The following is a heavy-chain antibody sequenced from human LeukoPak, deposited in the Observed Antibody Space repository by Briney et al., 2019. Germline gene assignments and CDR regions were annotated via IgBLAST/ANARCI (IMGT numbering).Heavy chain of an antibody. D-gene: IGHD2-2*01. CDR3: ARQLGYCSSTSCYADKVDY. V-gene: IGHV4-39*01. CDR2: IYYSGST. Sequence: SETLSLTCTVSGGSISSSSYYWGWIRQPPGKGLEWIGSIYYSGSTYYNPSLKSRVTISVDTSKNQFSLKLGSVTAADTAVYYCARQLGYCSSTSCYADKVDYWGQGTLVTVFS. J-gene: IGHJ4*02. CDR1: GGSISSSSYY.